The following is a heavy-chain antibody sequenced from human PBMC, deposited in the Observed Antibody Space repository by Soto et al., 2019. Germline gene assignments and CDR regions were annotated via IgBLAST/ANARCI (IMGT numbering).Heavy chain of an antibody. J-gene: IGHJ6*02. CDR3: ARSQGSSTSLEIYYYYYSGMDV. Sequence: QVQLVQSGAEVKKPWSSVKVSCKASGGTFSSYAISWVRQAPGQGLEWMGGIIPISDTTNYAQKFQGRVTITADESTSTAYMELSSLRSEDTAVYYCARSQGSSTSLEIYYYYYSGMDVWGQGTTVTVSS. CDR1: GGTFSSYA. V-gene: IGHV1-69*01. CDR2: IIPISDTT. D-gene: IGHD2-2*01.